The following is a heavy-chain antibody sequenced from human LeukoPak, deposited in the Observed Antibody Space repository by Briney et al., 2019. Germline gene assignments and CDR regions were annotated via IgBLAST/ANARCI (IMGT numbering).Heavy chain of an antibody. J-gene: IGHJ6*04. CDR3: AKDRSVAGNYYYYGMDV. V-gene: IGHV3-30*18. CDR1: GFTFSSYG. Sequence: GRSLRLSCAAAGFTFSSYGMHCVRQAPGKGLEWVTFISYDGSNKYYADSVKGRFTISRDNSKSTLYLQMNSLRAEDTAVYYCAKDRSVAGNYYYYGMDVWGKGTTVTVSS. CDR2: ISYDGSNK. D-gene: IGHD6-19*01.